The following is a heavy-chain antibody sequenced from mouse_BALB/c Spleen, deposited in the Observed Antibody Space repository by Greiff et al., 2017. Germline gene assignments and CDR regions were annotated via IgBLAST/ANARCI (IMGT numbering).Heavy chain of an antibody. J-gene: IGHJ2*01. CDR2: IDPANGNT. CDR3: AGGNPYYFDY. D-gene: IGHD2-1*01. V-gene: IGHV14-3*02. CDR1: GFNIKDTY. Sequence: EVKLQESGAELVKPGASVKLSCTASGFNIKDTYMHWVKQRPEQGLEWIGRIDPANGNTKYDPKFQGKATITADTSSNTAYLQLSSLTSEDTAVYYCAGGNPYYFDYWGQGTTLTVSS.